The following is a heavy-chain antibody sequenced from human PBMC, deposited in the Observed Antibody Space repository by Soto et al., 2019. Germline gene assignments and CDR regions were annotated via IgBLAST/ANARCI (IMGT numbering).Heavy chain of an antibody. J-gene: IGHJ6*02. V-gene: IGHV4-61*01. CDR2: IYYSGST. Sequence: PSETLSLTCTVSGGSVSSGSYYWSWIRQPPGKGLEWIGYIYYSGSTNYNPSLKSRVTISVDTSKNQFSLKLSSVTAADTAVYYCARDWMSASVAGYGDYYYYYGMDVRGQGTTVTVSS. CDR1: GGSVSSGSYY. D-gene: IGHD6-19*01. CDR3: ARDWMSASVAGYGDYYYYYGMDV.